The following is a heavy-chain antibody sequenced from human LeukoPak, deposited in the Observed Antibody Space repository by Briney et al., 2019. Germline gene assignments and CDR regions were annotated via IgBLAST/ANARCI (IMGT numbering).Heavy chain of an antibody. V-gene: IGHV1-69*13. CDR2: IVAIIGTA. J-gene: IGHJ6*03. CDR3: ARYKRFSFVNYYYMDV. Sequence: SVKVSCKASGGTFSTYAISWVRQAPGQGLGWMGGIVAIIGTANSAQKFQGRVTITPEESTSTAYMGLSSRRSEETAVYYCARYKRFSFVNYYYMDVWGKGTTVTVSS. CDR1: GGTFSTYA. D-gene: IGHD3-16*02.